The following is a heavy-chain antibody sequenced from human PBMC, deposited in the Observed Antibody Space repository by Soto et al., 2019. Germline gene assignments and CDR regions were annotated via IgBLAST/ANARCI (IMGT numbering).Heavy chain of an antibody. V-gene: IGHV3-48*02. D-gene: IGHD6-19*01. CDR3: ARFRGDSGWHPTYMDV. Sequence: MQLVESGGGLVQPGGSLRLSCAASGFSFSSYSMNWVRQAPGKGLEWVAYISSRSSTTYYTDSVKGRFTISRDNAKTSLYLHMDSLRDEDKAVYYCARFRGDSGWHPTYMDVWGQATTVTVSS. J-gene: IGHJ6*02. CDR2: ISSRSSTT. CDR1: GFSFSSYS.